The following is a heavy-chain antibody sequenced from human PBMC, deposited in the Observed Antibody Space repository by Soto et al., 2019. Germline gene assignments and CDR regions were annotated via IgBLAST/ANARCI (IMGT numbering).Heavy chain of an antibody. J-gene: IGHJ4*02. Sequence: QLQLQESGPGLVKPSETLSLTCTVSGGSISSSSYYWGWIRQPPGKGLEWIGSIYYSGSTYYNPSLKSRVTLSVDTSKTQFPLKLSSVTAADTAVYYCARRPGGSGPWFWESWGQGTLATVSS. CDR2: IYYSGST. V-gene: IGHV4-39*01. CDR3: ARRPGGSGPWFWES. CDR1: GGSISSSSYY. D-gene: IGHD3-10*01.